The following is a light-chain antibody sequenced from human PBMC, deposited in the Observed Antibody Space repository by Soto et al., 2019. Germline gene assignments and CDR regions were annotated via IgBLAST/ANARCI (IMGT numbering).Light chain of an antibody. CDR3: LLSYSGAHVV. J-gene: IGLJ2*01. Sequence: QAVVTQEPSLTVSPGETVTLTCGSSTGAVTSGYYPYWFQQKPGQAPRTLIYDTSSKHSWTPARFSGSLLGGKAALTLSGAQPEDEAAYYCLLSYSGAHVVFGGGTKLTVL. CDR1: TGAVTSGYY. CDR2: DTS. V-gene: IGLV7-46*01.